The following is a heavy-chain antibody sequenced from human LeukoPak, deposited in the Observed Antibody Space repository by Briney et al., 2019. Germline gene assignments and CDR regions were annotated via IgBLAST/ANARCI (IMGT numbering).Heavy chain of an antibody. CDR3: ARGHPSPYYDYVWGSGNWFDP. Sequence: PSETLSLTCTVSGGSISSYYWSWIRQPPGKGLEWIGYIYYSGSTNYNPSLKSRVTISVDTSKNQFSLKLSSVTAADTAVYYCARGHPSPYYDYVWGSGNWFDPWGQGTLVTVSS. CDR1: GGSISSYY. D-gene: IGHD3-16*01. J-gene: IGHJ5*02. CDR2: IYYSGST. V-gene: IGHV4-59*01.